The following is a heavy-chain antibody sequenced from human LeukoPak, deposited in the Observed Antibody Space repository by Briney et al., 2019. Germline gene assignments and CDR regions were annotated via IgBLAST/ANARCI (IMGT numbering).Heavy chain of an antibody. V-gene: IGHV1-8*01. Sequence: ASLKVSCKASGYTFTSYDINWVRQATGQGLEWMGWMNPNSGNTGYAQKFQGRVTMTRNTSISTAYMELSSLGSEDTAVYYCAIDPCLTDIVVVAAATPVLDPRGQGTLVTVSS. D-gene: IGHD2-15*01. CDR3: AIDPCLTDIVVVAAATPVLDP. CDR1: GYTFTSYD. CDR2: MNPNSGNT. J-gene: IGHJ5*02.